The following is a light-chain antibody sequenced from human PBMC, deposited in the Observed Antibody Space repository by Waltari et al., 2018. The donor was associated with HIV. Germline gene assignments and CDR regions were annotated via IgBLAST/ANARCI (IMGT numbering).Light chain of an antibody. CDR1: SSNIGINS. V-gene: IGLV1-44*01. CDR2: TNN. J-gene: IGLJ2*01. Sequence: QSVLTQPPSASGTPGQRVTISCSGSSSNIGINSVNWYQQFPGTAPKLLIYTNNQRASGVPMRFSASKSGTSASLASSRLQSEDEADYYCEAWDDSLNGVVFGGGTKLTVL. CDR3: EAWDDSLNGVV.